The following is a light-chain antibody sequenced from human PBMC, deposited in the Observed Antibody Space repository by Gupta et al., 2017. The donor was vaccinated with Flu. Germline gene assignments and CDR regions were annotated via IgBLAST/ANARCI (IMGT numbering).Light chain of an antibody. Sequence: IQMTQSPSSLSASVGDRVTITCQASQAIGKYLNWYQQKPGKAPKLLIYDTSNLETGVPSRFSGSGSGTDFTFTISSLQLEDVATYYCQQYDNLPALTFGGGTKVEIK. J-gene: IGKJ4*01. CDR3: QQYDNLPALT. CDR1: QAIGKY. V-gene: IGKV1-33*01. CDR2: DTS.